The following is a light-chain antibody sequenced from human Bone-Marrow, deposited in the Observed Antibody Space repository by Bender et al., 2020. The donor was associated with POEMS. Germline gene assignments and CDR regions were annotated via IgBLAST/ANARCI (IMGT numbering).Light chain of an antibody. CDR3: QSYDSSLSRSWV. V-gene: IGLV3-1*01. Sequence: YEMTQPPSVSVSPGQTASITCSGDKLGNKYACWYQQKPGQSPVLVIYQDTNRPSGVPDRFSGSKSGTSASLAITGLQAEDEADYYCQSYDSSLSRSWVFGGGTKLTVL. J-gene: IGLJ3*02. CDR2: QDT. CDR1: KLGNKY.